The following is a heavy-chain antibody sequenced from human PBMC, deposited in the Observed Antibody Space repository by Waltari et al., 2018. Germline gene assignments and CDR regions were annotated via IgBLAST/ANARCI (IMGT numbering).Heavy chain of an antibody. CDR3: ARVGVTG. CDR2: ISSSGSTI. Sequence: GQLVESGGGLVQPGGSLRLYCAASGFDFSSYEINWVRQAPGKGLEWVAYISSSGSTIYYADFVKCRFTISSDNAQNSLYLQMNSLRAEDTAVYYCARVGVTGWGQGTLVTVSS. V-gene: IGHV3-48*03. J-gene: IGHJ4*02. D-gene: IGHD3-22*01. CDR1: GFDFSSYE.